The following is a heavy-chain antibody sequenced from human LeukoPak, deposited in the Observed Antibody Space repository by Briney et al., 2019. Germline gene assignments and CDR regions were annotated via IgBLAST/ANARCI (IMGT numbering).Heavy chain of an antibody. Sequence: SETLSLTCAVYGGSFSGYYWSWIRQPPGKGLEWIGEINHSGSTNYNPSLKSRVTISVDTSKNQFSLKLSSVTAADTAVYYCAKSSGDLDGMDVWGQGTTVTVSS. CDR1: GGSFSGYY. V-gene: IGHV4-34*01. CDR2: INHSGST. D-gene: IGHD7-27*01. J-gene: IGHJ6*02. CDR3: AKSSGDLDGMDV.